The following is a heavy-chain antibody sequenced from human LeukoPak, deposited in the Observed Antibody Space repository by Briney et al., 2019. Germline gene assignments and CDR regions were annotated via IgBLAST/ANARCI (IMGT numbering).Heavy chain of an antibody. CDR2: INYNGAIT. CDR3: ARDRLGPSFSVSHFDL. V-gene: IGHV3-20*04. D-gene: IGHD3-3*02. CDR1: GFTFVDYV. Sequence: PGGSLRLSWATSGFTFVDYVLSWVRRAPGKGLEWLCAINYNGAITDYADSVKGRFTISRDNAKNSLYLRMDSLRAEDTALYYCARDRLGPSFSVSHFDLWGQGTLVTVSS. J-gene: IGHJ4*02.